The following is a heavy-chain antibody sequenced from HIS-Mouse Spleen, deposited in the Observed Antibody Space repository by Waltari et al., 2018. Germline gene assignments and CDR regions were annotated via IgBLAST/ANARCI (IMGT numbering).Heavy chain of an antibody. D-gene: IGHD3-16*01. J-gene: IGHJ4*02. CDR1: GGSFSGYY. V-gene: IGHV4-34*01. Sequence: QVQLQQWGAGLLKPSETLSLTCAVYGGSFSGYYWSWIRQPPGKGLEGIGEINHSGSTNYNPARKGRVTRSVDTSKNQFSLKLSSVTAADTAVYYCARVGPGFDYWGQGTLVTVSS. CDR2: INHSGST. CDR3: ARVGPGFDY.